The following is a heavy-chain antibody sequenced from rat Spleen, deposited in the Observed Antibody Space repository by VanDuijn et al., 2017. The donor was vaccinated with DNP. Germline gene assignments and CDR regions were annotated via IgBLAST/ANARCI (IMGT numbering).Heavy chain of an antibody. CDR3: ARGVSSYYGYNSYWYFDS. D-gene: IGHD1-9*01. CDR2: INYRGRT. Sequence: EVQLQESGSGLVKPSQSLSLTCSVTGYSITNNYWAWIRKFPGNKMEWIGYINYRGRTGYNPSLKIRISITRDTSKNQFFLQLNSVTTEDTATYYCARGVSSYYGYNSYWYFDSWGPGTVVTVSS. J-gene: IGHJ1*01. CDR1: GYSITNNY. V-gene: IGHV3-1*01.